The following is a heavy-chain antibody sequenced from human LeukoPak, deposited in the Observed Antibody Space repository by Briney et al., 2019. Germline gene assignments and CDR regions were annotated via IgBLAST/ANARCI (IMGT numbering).Heavy chain of an antibody. CDR3: ARSGAGSPSYGMDV. Sequence: SETLSLTCTVSDGSINYYYWTWIRQPPGKGLEWIGYIYYSGSSGSTNYNPSLKSRVTMSVDTSKNQLSLKLSSVTAADSAVYYCARSGAGSPSYGMDVWGQGITVTVSS. J-gene: IGHJ6*02. V-gene: IGHV4-59*01. D-gene: IGHD1-26*01. CDR1: DGSINYYY. CDR2: IYYSGSSGST.